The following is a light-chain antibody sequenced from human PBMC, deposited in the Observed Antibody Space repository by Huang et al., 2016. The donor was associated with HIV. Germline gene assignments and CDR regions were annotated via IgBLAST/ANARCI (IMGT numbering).Light chain of an antibody. Sequence: DIQMTQSPSSLSASVGDRVTITCRASQSISSYLNWYQQKPGKAPKPLIYTASSLQSGVPSRFSGSGSGTDFTLTISSLQPEDFATYYCQQSYSPRMYTFGQGTKLEIK. CDR3: QQSYSPRMYT. J-gene: IGKJ2*01. CDR2: TAS. CDR1: QSISSY. V-gene: IGKV1-39*01.